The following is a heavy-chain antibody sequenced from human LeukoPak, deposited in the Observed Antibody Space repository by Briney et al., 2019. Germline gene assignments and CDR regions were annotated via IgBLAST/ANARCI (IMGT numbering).Heavy chain of an antibody. J-gene: IGHJ4*02. CDR2: LSGSGGRT. V-gene: IGHV3-23*01. D-gene: IGHD6-13*01. CDR3: AKDGYSSSRYALLNYFDY. Sequence: GGSLRLSCTTSGFIFSNYGMSWVRQAPGKGLEWVSGLSGSGGRTYYADSVKGRFTISRDNSKNTLFLQMNSLRAEDTAIYYCAKDGYSSSRYALLNYFDYWGQGTLVTVSS. CDR1: GFIFSNYG.